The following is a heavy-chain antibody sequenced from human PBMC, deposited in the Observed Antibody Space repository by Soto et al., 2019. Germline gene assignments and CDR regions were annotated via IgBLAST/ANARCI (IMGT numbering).Heavy chain of an antibody. CDR1: GYTFSIYS. V-gene: IGHV1-18*04. CDR3: ARVSSRTTLDS. J-gene: IGHJ4*02. CDR2: FSPYNGET. Sequence: QVQMVQSGAEVKKPGASVKVSCKSSGYTFSIYSINWVRQAPGHGLEWVGWFSPYNGETHYAQKLQGRVTMTTDTSTSTAYMELMSLRSDDTAVYYCARVSSRTTLDSWGPGTLVTVSS. D-gene: IGHD2-2*01.